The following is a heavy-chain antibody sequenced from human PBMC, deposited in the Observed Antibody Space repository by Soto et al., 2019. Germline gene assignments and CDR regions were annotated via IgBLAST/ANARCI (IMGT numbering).Heavy chain of an antibody. CDR3: ARDMGYSSGWYYYGMDV. V-gene: IGHV3-21*01. CDR2: ISSSSSYI. Sequence: EVQLVESGGGLVKPGGSLRLSCAASGFTFSSYSMNWVRQAPGKGLEWVSSISSSSSYIYYADSVKGRFTISRDNAKNSLYLQMNSLRAEDTAVYYCARDMGYSSGWYYYGMDVWGQGTTVTVSS. CDR1: GFTFSSYS. J-gene: IGHJ6*02. D-gene: IGHD6-19*01.